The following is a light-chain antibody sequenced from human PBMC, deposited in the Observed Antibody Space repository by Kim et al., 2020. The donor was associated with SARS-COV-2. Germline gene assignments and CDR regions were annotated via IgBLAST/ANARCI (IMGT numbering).Light chain of an antibody. CDR2: GAS. V-gene: IGKV3-15*01. Sequence: EVVMTQSPAVLSLSPGERVTLSCRASQSVRSNLAWYQQQPGQPPRLLIYGASTRASSIRGRFSGTGSGTEFTLTISSLQSEDFAVYYCQQYDNWPLTFGGGTKVDIK. CDR1: QSVRSN. CDR3: QQYDNWPLT. J-gene: IGKJ4*01.